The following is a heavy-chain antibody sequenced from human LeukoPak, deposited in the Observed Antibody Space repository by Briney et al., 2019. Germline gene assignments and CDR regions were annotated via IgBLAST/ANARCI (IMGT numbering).Heavy chain of an antibody. D-gene: IGHD3-9*01. V-gene: IGHV4-59*01. CDR1: GGSISSYY. Sequence: PSETLSLTCTVSGGSISSYYWSWIRQPPGKGLEWIGYIYYSGSTNYNPSLKSRVTISVDTSKNQFSLKLSSVTAADTAVYYCARGSRRTYYDILTGPAPFDYWGQGTLVTVSS. CDR3: ARGSRRTYYDILTGPAPFDY. J-gene: IGHJ4*02. CDR2: IYYSGST.